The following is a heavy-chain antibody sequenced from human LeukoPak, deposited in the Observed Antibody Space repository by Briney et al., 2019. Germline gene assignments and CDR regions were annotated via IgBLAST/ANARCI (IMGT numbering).Heavy chain of an antibody. V-gene: IGHV3-21*01. CDR3: AREDLGTFDY. CDR2: ISSSSSYI. D-gene: IGHD3-3*01. CDR1: GFTFSSYS. Sequence: PGGSPRLSCAASGFTFSSYSMNWVRQAPGKGLEWVSSISSSSSYIYYADSVKGRFTISRDNAKNSLYLQMNSLRAEDTAVYYCAREDLGTFDYWGQGTLVTVSS. J-gene: IGHJ4*02.